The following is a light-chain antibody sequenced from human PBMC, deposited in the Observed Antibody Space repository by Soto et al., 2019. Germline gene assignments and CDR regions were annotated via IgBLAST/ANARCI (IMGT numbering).Light chain of an antibody. CDR1: SGSIANNY. Sequence: NFILTQPHSVSESPGKTLSISYTRSSGSIANNYVQWYQQRPGSAPTTVIYENNQRLSGVPDRFSGSTDGSSNSASLTISGLQTEDEADYYCQSYDSDFVVFGGGTKLTVL. CDR3: QSYDSDFVV. CDR2: ENN. J-gene: IGLJ2*01. V-gene: IGLV6-57*04.